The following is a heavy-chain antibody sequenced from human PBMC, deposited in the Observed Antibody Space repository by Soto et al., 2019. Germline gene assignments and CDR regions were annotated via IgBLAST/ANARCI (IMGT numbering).Heavy chain of an antibody. CDR3: SRGAGPYRSGWACDY. J-gene: IGHJ4*02. CDR1: GRSNSSDD. D-gene: IGHD6-19*01. CDR2: IYYSWST. Sequence: TGTPSLTCIVSGRSNSSDDWSWLRQPTGKGLEWIGYIYYSWSTNYNHSLKSRVTISVDTSKNQFSLKLSSVTAADTAVYYCSRGAGPYRSGWACDYWGQGCVVGVSS. V-gene: IGHV4-59*01.